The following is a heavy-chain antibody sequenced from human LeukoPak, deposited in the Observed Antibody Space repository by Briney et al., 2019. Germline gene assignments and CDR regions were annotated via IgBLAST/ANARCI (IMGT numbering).Heavy chain of an antibody. V-gene: IGHV3-74*01. D-gene: IGHD1-26*01. J-gene: IGHJ4*02. Sequence: GGSLRLSCAGSGFTFSSYWMHWVRQVPGKGLVWVSRINSDGSSTSYAASVKGRFTISRDNAKNTLSLQMNSLRAEDTAVYYCARDILTYSGSYPDYWGQGTLVTVSS. CDR1: GFTFSSYW. CDR2: INSDGSST. CDR3: ARDILTYSGSYPDY.